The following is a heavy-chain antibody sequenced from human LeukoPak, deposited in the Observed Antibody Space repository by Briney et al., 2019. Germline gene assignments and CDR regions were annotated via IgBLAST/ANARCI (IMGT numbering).Heavy chain of an antibody. CDR1: GGSISSSNW. V-gene: IGHV4-4*02. CDR2: FYHSGST. D-gene: IGHD2-15*01. J-gene: IGHJ6*02. Sequence: SETLSLTCAVSGGSISSSNWWSWVRPPPGKGLGWIGEFYHSGSTNYRPSLKSRVTLSVDKSKNQFSLKLSSVTAANTGVDYCARDLIECSCGSCRTYGMDVWGQGTTVTVSS. CDR3: ARDLIECSCGSCRTYGMDV.